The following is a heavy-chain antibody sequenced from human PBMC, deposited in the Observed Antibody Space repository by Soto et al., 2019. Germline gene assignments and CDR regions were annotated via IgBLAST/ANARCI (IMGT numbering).Heavy chain of an antibody. CDR2: ISAYNGNT. CDR3: ARLNVITMVRGVYYYYYGMDV. CDR1: GYTFTSYG. D-gene: IGHD3-10*01. V-gene: IGHV1-18*01. J-gene: IGHJ6*02. Sequence: ASVKVSCKASGYTFTSYGISWVRQAPGQGLEWMGWISAYNGNTNYAQKLQGRVTMTTDASTSTAYMELRSLRSDDTAVYYCARLNVITMVRGVYYYYYGMDVWGQGTTVTVSS.